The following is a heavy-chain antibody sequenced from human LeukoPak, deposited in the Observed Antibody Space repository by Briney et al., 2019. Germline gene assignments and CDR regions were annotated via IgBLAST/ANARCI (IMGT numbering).Heavy chain of an antibody. J-gene: IGHJ4*02. CDR2: ISSSSSYI. Sequence: GGSLRLTCAASGFTFSSYSTNWVRHAPGKWLEWVSSISSSSSYIYYADSVKGRFTISRDNAKNSLYLQMSSLRAEDTAVYYCAGYGRDRYNYFDYWGQGTLVTVSS. CDR3: AGYGRDRYNYFDY. V-gene: IGHV3-21*01. D-gene: IGHD5-24*01. CDR1: GFTFSSYS.